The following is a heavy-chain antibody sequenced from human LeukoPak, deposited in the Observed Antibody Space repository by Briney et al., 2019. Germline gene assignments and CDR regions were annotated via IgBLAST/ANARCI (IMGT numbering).Heavy chain of an antibody. CDR2: INPNSGGT. CDR1: GYTFTGYY. CDR3: ARVPNSSSKEMDV. J-gene: IGHJ6*04. V-gene: IGHV1-2*02. D-gene: IGHD6-6*01. Sequence: ASVKVSRKASGYTFTGYYMHWVRQAPGQGLKWMGWINPNSGGTNYAQKFQGRVTMTRDTSISTAYMELSRLRSDDTAVYYCARVPNSSSKEMDVWGKGTTVTVSS.